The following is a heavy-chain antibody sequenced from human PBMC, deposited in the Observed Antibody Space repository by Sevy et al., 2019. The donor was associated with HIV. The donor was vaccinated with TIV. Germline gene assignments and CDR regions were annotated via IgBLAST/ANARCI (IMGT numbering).Heavy chain of an antibody. CDR2: ISTYNDDT. V-gene: IGHV1-18*01. CDR1: GYTFTSHG. CDR3: ARDLPPLDSYGSGSYYTSDY. D-gene: IGHD3-10*01. Sequence: ASVKVSCKASGYTFTSHGISWVRQAPGQGLEWVGWISTYNDDTKYAQKVQGRVTMTTDTSTTTVFMELRSLRSDDTAIYYCARDLPPLDSYGSGSYYTSDYWGQGTLVTVSS. J-gene: IGHJ4*02.